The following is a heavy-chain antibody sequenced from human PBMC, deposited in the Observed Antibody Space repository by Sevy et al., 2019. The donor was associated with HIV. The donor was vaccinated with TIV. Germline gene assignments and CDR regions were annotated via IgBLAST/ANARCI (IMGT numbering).Heavy chain of an antibody. CDR3: AKPSHSSFYFYYGMDV. D-gene: IGHD1-26*01. CDR2: ISHDESNK. CDR1: GFTFSSHG. Sequence: GGYLRLSCAASGFTFSSHGMYWVRQAPGKGLEWVALISHDESNKYYADSVKGRFTISRDKSKNTLYLQMNNLRAEDSAIYYCAKPSHSSFYFYYGMDVWGQGTTVTVSS. J-gene: IGHJ6*02. V-gene: IGHV3-30*18.